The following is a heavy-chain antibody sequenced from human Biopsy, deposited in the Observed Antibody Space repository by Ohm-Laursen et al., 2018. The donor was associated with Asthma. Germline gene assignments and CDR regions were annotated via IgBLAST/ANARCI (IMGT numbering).Heavy chain of an antibody. Sequence: SDTLSLTCSVYGGSISSFYWSWIRPSPGKGLDWMGYVYWTGSTNYNPSLKSRVTMSVDTSKNRMFLELTSVTAAETAIYYCVRAVRNEQWLAPFDYWGQGKPVTISS. CDR1: GGSISSFY. D-gene: IGHD6-19*01. CDR3: VRAVRNEQWLAPFDY. V-gene: IGHV4-59*13. CDR2: VYWTGST. J-gene: IGHJ4*02.